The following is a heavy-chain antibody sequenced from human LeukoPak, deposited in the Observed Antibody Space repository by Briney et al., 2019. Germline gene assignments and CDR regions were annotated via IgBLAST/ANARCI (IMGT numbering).Heavy chain of an antibody. CDR3: NVASGLD. CDR1: GFTFSSYS. J-gene: IGHJ4*02. Sequence: GGSLRLSCAASGFTFSSYSMNWVRQAPGKGLEWVGRIKSKTDGGTTDYGAPVKGRFSISRDDSKNTLYLQMNSLKIEDTAVYYCNVASGLDWGQGTLVTVSS. D-gene: IGHD1-26*01. V-gene: IGHV3-15*01. CDR2: IKSKTDGGTT.